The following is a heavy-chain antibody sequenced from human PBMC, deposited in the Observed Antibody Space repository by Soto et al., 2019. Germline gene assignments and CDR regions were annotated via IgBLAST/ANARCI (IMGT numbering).Heavy chain of an antibody. CDR1: GYTFNTYG. V-gene: IGHV1-18*01. CDR2: IGTHNGDT. CDR3: TRVPRQGSPPFDY. D-gene: IGHD3-10*01. J-gene: IGHJ4*02. Sequence: ASVKVSCKASGYTFNTYGFSWVRQAPGQGLEWVGWIGTHNGDTTYAQKFQGRVTMTIDTSTTTSYMELNSLKTEDTAVYYCTRVPRQGSPPFDYWGQGTLVTVSS.